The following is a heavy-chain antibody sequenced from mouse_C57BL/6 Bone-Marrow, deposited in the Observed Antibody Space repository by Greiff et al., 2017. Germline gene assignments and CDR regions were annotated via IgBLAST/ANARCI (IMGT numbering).Heavy chain of an antibody. J-gene: IGHJ4*01. CDR1: GFTFSDYG. Sequence: EVHLVESGGGLVKPGGSLKLSCAASGFTFSDYGMHWVRQAPEKGLEWVAYISSGSSTIYYADTVKGRFTISRDNAKNTLFLQMTSLRSEDTAMYYCARCGYPHYYAMDYWGQGTSVTVSS. V-gene: IGHV5-17*01. D-gene: IGHD2-2*01. CDR3: ARCGYPHYYAMDY. CDR2: ISSGSSTI.